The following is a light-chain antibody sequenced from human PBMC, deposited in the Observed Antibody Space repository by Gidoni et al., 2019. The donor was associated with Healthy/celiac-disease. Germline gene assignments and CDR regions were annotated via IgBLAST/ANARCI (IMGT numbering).Light chain of an antibody. Sequence: QSVLTQPPSPSGTPGQRVTISCSGSSSNIGSNYVYWYQQLPGTAPKLLIYRNNQRPSGVPDRFSGSKSGTSASLAISGLRSEDEADYYCAAWDDSLSGPWVFGGGTKLTVL. V-gene: IGLV1-47*01. J-gene: IGLJ3*02. CDR3: AAWDDSLSGPWV. CDR1: SSNIGSNY. CDR2: RNN.